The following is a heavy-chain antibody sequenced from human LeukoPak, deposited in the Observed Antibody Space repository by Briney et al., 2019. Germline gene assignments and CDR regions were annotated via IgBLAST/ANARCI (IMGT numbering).Heavy chain of an antibody. CDR2: INPNSGGT. J-gene: IGHJ5*02. D-gene: IGHD4-17*01. CDR1: GYTFTGYY. Sequence: ASVKVSCKASGYTFTGYYMHWVRPAPGQGLEWLGWINPNSGGTNYAQKFQGRVTMTRDTSISTAYMELSRLRSDDTAVYYCARDPYGDYGWFDPWGQGTLVTVSS. V-gene: IGHV1-2*02. CDR3: ARDPYGDYGWFDP.